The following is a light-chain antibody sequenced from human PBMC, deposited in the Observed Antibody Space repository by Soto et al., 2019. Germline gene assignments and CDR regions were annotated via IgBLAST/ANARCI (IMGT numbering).Light chain of an antibody. V-gene: IGKV1-5*03. CDR1: QSISSW. CDR3: QQYKNWPT. J-gene: IGKJ2*01. Sequence: DIQMTQSPSTLSASVGDRVTITCRASQSISSWLAWYQQKPGAAPKLLIYKASSLQSGVPSRFSGSGSGTEFTLTISSLQPDDFAVYYCQQYKNWPTFGQGTKVDIK. CDR2: KAS.